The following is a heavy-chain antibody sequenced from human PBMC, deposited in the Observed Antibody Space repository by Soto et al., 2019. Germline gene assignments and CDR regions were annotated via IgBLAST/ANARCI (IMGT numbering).Heavy chain of an antibody. CDR3: AKYSELPYEAYLQL. V-gene: IGHV3-23*01. J-gene: IGHJ1*01. Sequence: GSLRLSCAASGFTFSVYAMSWVRQAPGKGLEWVSAISSNGGRTFYADSLRGRFTISRDNSKSALYLQMNNLRAEDTAIYYCAKYSELPYEAYLQLWGQGTLVTVS. CDR1: GFTFSVYA. CDR2: ISSNGGRT. D-gene: IGHD1-7*01.